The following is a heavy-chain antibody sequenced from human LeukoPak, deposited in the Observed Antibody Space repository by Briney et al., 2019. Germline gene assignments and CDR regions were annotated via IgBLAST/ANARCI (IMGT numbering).Heavy chain of an antibody. D-gene: IGHD3-16*01. Sequence: SETLSLTCTVSGGSITSYYWSWIRQPPGKGLEWIGYIYYSGSTNYNPSLKSRVTISVDTSKNQFSLKLSSVTAADTAVYYCARDPLGDYWGQGTLVTVSS. J-gene: IGHJ4*02. CDR1: GGSITSYY. V-gene: IGHV4-59*01. CDR3: ARDPLGDY. CDR2: IYYSGST.